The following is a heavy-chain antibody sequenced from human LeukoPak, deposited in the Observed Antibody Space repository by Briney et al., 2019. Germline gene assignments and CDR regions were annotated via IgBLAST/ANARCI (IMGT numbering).Heavy chain of an antibody. CDR1: GGTFSSYA. CDR2: IIPIFGTA. V-gene: IGHV1-69*05. J-gene: IGHJ4*02. D-gene: IGHD3-10*01. Sequence: SVKVSCKASGGTFSSYAISWLRQAPGQGLEWMGGIIPIFGTANYAQKFQGRVTMTTDESTSTAYMELSSLRSEDTAVYYCAREHGRYYGSGSYFDYWGQGTLITVSS. CDR3: AREHGRYYGSGSYFDY.